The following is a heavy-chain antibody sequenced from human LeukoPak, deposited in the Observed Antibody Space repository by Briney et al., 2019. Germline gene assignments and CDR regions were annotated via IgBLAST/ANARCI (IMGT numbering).Heavy chain of an antibody. CDR3: ARAAPYCSSTSCFPPSGGPSYYYGMDV. Sequence: SETLSPTCAVYGGSFSGYYWSWIRQPPGKGLEGIGEINHSGSTNYNPSLKSRVTISVDTSKNQFSLKLSSVTAADTAVYYCARAAPYCSSTSCFPPSGGPSYYYGMDVWGQGTTVTVSS. D-gene: IGHD2-2*01. CDR2: INHSGST. V-gene: IGHV4-34*01. CDR1: GGSFSGYY. J-gene: IGHJ6*02.